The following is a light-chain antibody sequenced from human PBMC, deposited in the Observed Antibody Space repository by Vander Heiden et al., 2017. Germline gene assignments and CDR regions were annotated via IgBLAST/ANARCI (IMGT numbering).Light chain of an antibody. Sequence: EMVLTQSPGPLSLSPGERATLSCRASQRVIISYLAWYQQKPGQAPRVLIYGASNRATGIPDRFSGSGFGTDFTLTISRLEPEDLAVYYCQHYATSPPMYTFGQGTKLEIK. J-gene: IGKJ2*01. V-gene: IGKV3-20*01. CDR1: QRVIISY. CDR2: GAS. CDR3: QHYATSPPMYT.